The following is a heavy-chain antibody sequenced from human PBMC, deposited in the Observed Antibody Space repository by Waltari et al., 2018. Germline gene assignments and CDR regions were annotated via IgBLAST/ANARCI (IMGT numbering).Heavy chain of an antibody. Sequence: QVTLRESGPALVKPTQTLTLTCTFSGFSLSTSGMCVSWIRQPPGKALEWLARFVWDDDKYYSTSLKTRLTISKDTSKNQLVLTMTNMDPVDTATYYCARSIYYYYGRDVWGQGTTVTVSS. CDR1: GFSLSTSGMC. CDR2: FVWDDDK. J-gene: IGHJ6*02. V-gene: IGHV2-70*15. CDR3: ARSIYYYYGRDV. D-gene: IGHD2-21*01.